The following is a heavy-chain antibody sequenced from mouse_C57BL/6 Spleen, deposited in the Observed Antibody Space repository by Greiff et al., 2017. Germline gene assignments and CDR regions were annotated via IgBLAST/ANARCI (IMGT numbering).Heavy chain of an antibody. Sequence: QVQLQQPGTELVKPGASVKLSCKASGFTFTSYWMHWVQQRPGQGLEWIGNINPSNGGTNYNENFKSKATLTVDKSTSTAYMQLSRLTSEDSAVYYCASGDYDVFAYWGQGTLVTVSA. CDR1: GFTFTSYW. J-gene: IGHJ3*01. D-gene: IGHD2-4*01. V-gene: IGHV1-53*01. CDR3: ASGDYDVFAY. CDR2: INPSNGGT.